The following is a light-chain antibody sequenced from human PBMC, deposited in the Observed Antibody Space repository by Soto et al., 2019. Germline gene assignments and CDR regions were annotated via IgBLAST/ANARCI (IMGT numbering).Light chain of an antibody. Sequence: DIQMTQSPSSLSASVGDRVTITCRASQSITTYLNWYRQKPGKAPKLLIYAASSLQSGVPSRFSGSGSETEFTLTIRSLQPEDFETYLCQQFYSAPLTFGGGTKVDIK. CDR1: QSITTY. CDR3: QQFYSAPLT. CDR2: AAS. V-gene: IGKV1-39*01. J-gene: IGKJ4*01.